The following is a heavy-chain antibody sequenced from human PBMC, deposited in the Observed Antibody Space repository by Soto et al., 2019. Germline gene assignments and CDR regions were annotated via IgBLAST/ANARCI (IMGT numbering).Heavy chain of an antibody. D-gene: IGHD4-17*01. V-gene: IGHV4-31*03. J-gene: IGHJ3*02. CDR2: IYYSGST. CDR1: GGSISSGGYY. Sequence: SETLSLTCTVSGGSISSGGYYWSWIRQHPGKGLEWIGYIYYSGSTYYNPSLKSRVTISVDTSKNQFSLKLSSVTAADTAVYYCARGIYGAFDIWGQGTMVTVSS. CDR3: ARGIYGAFDI.